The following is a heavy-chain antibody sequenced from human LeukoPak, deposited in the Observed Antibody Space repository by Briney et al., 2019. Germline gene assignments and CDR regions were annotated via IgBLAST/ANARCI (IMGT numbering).Heavy chain of an antibody. D-gene: IGHD5-18*01. J-gene: IGHJ4*02. CDR3: ARGRGYSYGIFDY. V-gene: IGHV4-30-4*01. Sequence: SETLSLTCTVSGGSISSGDYYWSWIRQPPGKGLEWIGYIYYSGSTYYNPSLKSRVTISVDTSKNQFSLKLSSVTAADTAVYYCARGRGYSYGIFDYWGQGTLVTVSS. CDR1: GGSISSGDYY. CDR2: IYYSGST.